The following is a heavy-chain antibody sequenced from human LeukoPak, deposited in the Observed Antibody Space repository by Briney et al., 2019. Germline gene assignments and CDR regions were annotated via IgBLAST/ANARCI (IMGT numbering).Heavy chain of an antibody. CDR2: ISGSGGST. D-gene: IGHD2-2*01. J-gene: IGHJ4*02. V-gene: IGHV3-23*01. Sequence: GASLRLSCAASGFTFSSYAMSWVRQAPGKGLEGVSAISGSGGSTYYADSVKGRFTISRDNSKNTLYLQMNSLRAEDTAVYYCAKDEGYCSSTSCYGFLDYWGQGTLVTVSS. CDR3: AKDEGYCSSTSCYGFLDY. CDR1: GFTFSSYA.